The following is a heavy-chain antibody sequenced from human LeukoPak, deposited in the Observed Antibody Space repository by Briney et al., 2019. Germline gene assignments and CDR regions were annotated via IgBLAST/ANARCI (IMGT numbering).Heavy chain of an antibody. D-gene: IGHD2-15*01. J-gene: IGHJ4*02. CDR1: GSTLTELS. Sequence: ASVKVSCKVSGSTLTELSMHWVRQAPGKGLEWMGGFDPEDGETIYAQKFQGRVTMTEDTSTDTAYMELSSLRSEDTAVYYCARDSGYQSYFDYWGQGTLVTVSS. CDR2: FDPEDGET. V-gene: IGHV1-24*01. CDR3: ARDSGYQSYFDY.